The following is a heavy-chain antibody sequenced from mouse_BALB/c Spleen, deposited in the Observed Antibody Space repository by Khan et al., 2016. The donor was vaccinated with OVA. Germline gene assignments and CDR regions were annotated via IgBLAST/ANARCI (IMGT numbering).Heavy chain of an antibody. V-gene: IGHV9-3-1*01. CDR3: ARSDSYWYFDV. CDR2: INTYTGEP. Sequence: QIQLVQSGPELKKPGETVKISCKASGYTFTNYGMNWVKQAPGKGLKWMGWINTYTGEPTYADDFKGRSAFSLETSASTGYLQIKNLKSEDTATYFCARSDSYWYFDVWGAGTTVTVSA. J-gene: IGHJ1*01. CDR1: GYTFTNYG.